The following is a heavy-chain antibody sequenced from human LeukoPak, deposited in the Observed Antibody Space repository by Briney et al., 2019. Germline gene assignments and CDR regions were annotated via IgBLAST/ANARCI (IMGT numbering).Heavy chain of an antibody. D-gene: IGHD1-26*01. Sequence: GGSLRLSCAASGFTFSKYSMNWVRQAPGKGLEWVSSISTSSTYIYYADSIKGRFTVSRDNAKKSLYLQMSSLRAEDTAVYYCARAKTSGSYLYDYWGQGTLVTVSS. CDR2: ISTSSTYI. CDR3: ARAKTSGSYLYDY. CDR1: GFTFSKYS. J-gene: IGHJ4*02. V-gene: IGHV3-21*01.